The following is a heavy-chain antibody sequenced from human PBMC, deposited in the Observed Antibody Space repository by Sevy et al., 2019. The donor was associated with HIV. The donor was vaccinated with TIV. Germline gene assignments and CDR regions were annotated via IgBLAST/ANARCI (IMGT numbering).Heavy chain of an antibody. Sequence: GGSLRLSCAASGFTLSNYWMSWVRQAPGKGLEWVANIIQDGSDKYYVDSVKGRLTISRDNAKNSLYLQMNSLRVEDTAVYYCARDLFSGSYYENYWGQGTLVTVSS. V-gene: IGHV3-7*01. CDR2: IIQDGSDK. CDR3: ARDLFSGSYYENY. D-gene: IGHD1-26*01. CDR1: GFTLSNYW. J-gene: IGHJ4*02.